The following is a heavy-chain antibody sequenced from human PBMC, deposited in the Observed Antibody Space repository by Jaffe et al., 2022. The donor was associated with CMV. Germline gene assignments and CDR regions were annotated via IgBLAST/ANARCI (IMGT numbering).Heavy chain of an antibody. D-gene: IGHD6-6*01. J-gene: IGHJ3*02. V-gene: IGHV3-33*01. CDR3: ARTLYSSSEHDAFDI. CDR1: GFTFSSYG. CDR2: IWYDGSNK. Sequence: QVQLVESGGGVVQPGRSLRLSCAASGFTFSSYGMHWVRQAPGKGLEWVAVIWYDGSNKYYADSVKGRFTISRDNSKNTLYLQMNSLRAEDTAVYYCARTLYSSSEHDAFDIWGQGTMVTVSS.